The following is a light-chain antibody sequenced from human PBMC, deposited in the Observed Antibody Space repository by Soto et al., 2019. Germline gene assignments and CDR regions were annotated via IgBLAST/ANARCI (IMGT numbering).Light chain of an antibody. J-gene: IGKJ3*01. V-gene: IGKV1-13*02. CDR3: QRYIAYPFT. CDR2: DAS. Sequence: AIQLTQSPSSLSASVGERLSISCRASQDLGTSLDWYQQKPGKAPKLLIYDASTLESGVPSRFRGSGSGADFTLTISSLQAEDFAAYYCQRYIAYPFTFGPGTKVNI. CDR1: QDLGTS.